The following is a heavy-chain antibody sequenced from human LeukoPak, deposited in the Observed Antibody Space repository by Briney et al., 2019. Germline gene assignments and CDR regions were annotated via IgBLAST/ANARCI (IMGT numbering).Heavy chain of an antibody. CDR2: IYPGDSDT. CDR1: GYGFTSYW. Sequence: GESLKISCKGSGYGFTSYWIGWVRQMPGKGLEWMGIIYPGDSDTRYSPSFQGQVTISADKSINTAYLQWGSLKASDTAMYYCAIGLGTAEIYVYYFDYWGQGTLVTVSS. V-gene: IGHV5-51*01. D-gene: IGHD1-1*01. J-gene: IGHJ4*02. CDR3: AIGLGTAEIYVYYFDY.